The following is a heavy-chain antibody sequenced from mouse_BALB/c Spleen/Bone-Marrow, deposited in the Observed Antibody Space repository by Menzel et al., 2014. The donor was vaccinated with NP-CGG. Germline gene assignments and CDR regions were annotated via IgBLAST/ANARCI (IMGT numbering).Heavy chain of an antibody. J-gene: IGHJ2*01. V-gene: IGHV1-19*01. CDR2: VTPYNGGT. Sequence: EVQLQQSGPELVKPGASVKMSCKASGYTFTDYYMDWVKQSHGESFEWTGRVTPYNGGTTYNQKFKGKATLTVDKSSSTAYMALNSLTSEDSAVYYCARTGYWGQGTTLTVSS. CDR3: ARTGY. CDR1: GYTFTDYY.